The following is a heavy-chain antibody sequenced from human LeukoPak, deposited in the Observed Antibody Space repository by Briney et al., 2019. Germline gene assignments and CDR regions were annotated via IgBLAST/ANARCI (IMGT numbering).Heavy chain of an antibody. D-gene: IGHD3-22*01. CDR1: GITLSNYG. J-gene: IGHJ4*02. Sequence: AGGSLRLSCAVSGITLSNYGMSWVRQAPGKGLEWVAGISGSAGGTYYADSVKGRFTVSRDNAKNTLSLQLNNLRVEDTAVYFCAKRGVVIRVILVGFHKEAYYFDSWGQGALVTVSS. CDR2: ISGSAGGT. CDR3: AKRGVVIRVILVGFHKEAYYFDS. V-gene: IGHV3-23*01.